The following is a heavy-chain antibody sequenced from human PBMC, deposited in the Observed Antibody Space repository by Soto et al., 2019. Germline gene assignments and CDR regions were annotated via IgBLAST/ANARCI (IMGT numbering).Heavy chain of an antibody. V-gene: IGHV3-23*01. CDR3: AKDAQIVLMVYAENYYYGMDV. J-gene: IGHJ6*02. Sequence: GGSLRLSCAASGFTFSSYAMSWVRQAPGKGLEWVSAISGSGGSTYYADSVKGRFTISRDNSKNTLYLQMNSLRAEDTAVYYCAKDAQIVLMVYAENYYYGMDVWGQGTTVTVSS. CDR2: ISGSGGST. CDR1: GFTFSSYA. D-gene: IGHD2-8*01.